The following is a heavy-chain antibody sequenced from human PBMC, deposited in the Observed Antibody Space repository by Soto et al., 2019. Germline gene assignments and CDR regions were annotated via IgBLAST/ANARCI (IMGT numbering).Heavy chain of an antibody. CDR1: GGSISSYY. V-gene: IGHV4-59*01. CDR2: IYYSGST. J-gene: IGHJ4*02. Sequence: QVQLQESGPGLVKPSETLSLTCTVSGGSISSYYWSWIRQPPGKGLEWIGYIYYSGSTNYNPSLKGRVTISVDTSKNHFSLKLSSVTAADTAVYYCARDRSDGGDFDYWGQGTLVTVSS. D-gene: IGHD4-17*01. CDR3: ARDRSDGGDFDY.